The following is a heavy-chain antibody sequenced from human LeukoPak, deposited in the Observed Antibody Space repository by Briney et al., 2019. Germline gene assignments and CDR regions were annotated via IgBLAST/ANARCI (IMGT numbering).Heavy chain of an antibody. CDR2: IYYSGST. D-gene: IGHD2-21*02. CDR3: ARVYYCGGDCFNSPDAFDI. Sequence: PSETPSLTCTVSGGSISSYYWSWIRQPPGKGLEWIGYIYYSGSTNYNPSLKSRVTISVDTSKNQFSLKLSSVTAADTAVYYCARVYYCGGDCFNSPDAFDIWGQGTMVTVSS. CDR1: GGSISSYY. J-gene: IGHJ3*02. V-gene: IGHV4-59*01.